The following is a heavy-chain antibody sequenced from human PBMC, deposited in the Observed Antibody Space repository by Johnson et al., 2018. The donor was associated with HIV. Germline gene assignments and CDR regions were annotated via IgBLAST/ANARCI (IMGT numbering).Heavy chain of an antibody. D-gene: IGHD3-22*01. CDR2: IYSGDST. CDR1: GLTVSTND. V-gene: IGHV3-66*01. Sequence: VPLVESGGGLVQPGGSLRLSCSASGLTVSTNDINWVRQAPGKGLEWVAIIYSGDSTYYADSLEGRFTIPRDKSKNTLYLQMNSLKTEDTAVYYCTTTGTWYYDSSGYSTSDAFDIWGQGTMVTVSS. CDR3: TTTGTWYYDSSGYSTSDAFDI. J-gene: IGHJ3*02.